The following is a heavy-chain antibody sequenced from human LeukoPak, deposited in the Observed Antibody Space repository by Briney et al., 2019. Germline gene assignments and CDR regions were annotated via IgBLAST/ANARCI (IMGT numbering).Heavy chain of an antibody. CDR2: ISYDGSNK. CDR3: GFSGGSSPGDFDI. V-gene: IGHV3-30*03. D-gene: IGHD1-26*01. Sequence: PGGSLRLSCAASGFTFSSYGMHWVRQAPGKGLEWVAVISYDGSNKYYADSVKGRFTISRDNSKNTLYLQMNSLRAEDTAVYYCGFSGGSSPGDFDIWGQGTMVTVSS. J-gene: IGHJ3*02. CDR1: GFTFSSYG.